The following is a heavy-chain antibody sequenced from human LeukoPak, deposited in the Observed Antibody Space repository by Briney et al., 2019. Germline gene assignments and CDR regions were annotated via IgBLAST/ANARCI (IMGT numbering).Heavy chain of an antibody. D-gene: IGHD3-10*01. Sequence: GGSLRLSCAASGFTVGSNYMSWVRQAPGKGLEWVSVIYSDGSTYYMDSVKGRFTISRDNSKNKLYLQMNSLRAEDTAVYFCARVRNYGSGTYFFAYWGQGTLVTVSS. J-gene: IGHJ4*02. CDR3: ARVRNYGSGTYFFAY. V-gene: IGHV3-53*01. CDR1: GFTVGSNY. CDR2: IYSDGST.